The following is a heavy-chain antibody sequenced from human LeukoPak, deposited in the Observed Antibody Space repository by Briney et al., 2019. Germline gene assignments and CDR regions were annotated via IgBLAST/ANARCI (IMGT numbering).Heavy chain of an antibody. V-gene: IGHV3-23*01. CDR1: GFTFSNYA. D-gene: IGHD3-22*01. CDR2: ISGSGGST. CDR3: ARRSSDYYWGFDY. J-gene: IGHJ4*02. Sequence: PGGSLRLSCAASGFTFSNYAMDWVRQAPGKGLEWVSRISGSGGSTYYADSVKGRFAISRDNSENTLYLQMNSLRAEDTAVYYCARRSSDYYWGFDYWGQGTMVTVSS.